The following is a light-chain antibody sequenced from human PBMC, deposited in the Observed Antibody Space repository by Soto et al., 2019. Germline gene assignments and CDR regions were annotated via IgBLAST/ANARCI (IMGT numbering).Light chain of an antibody. CDR1: QSVFRY. V-gene: IGKV3-11*01. CDR3: QQRANWPWT. CDR2: DAS. Sequence: EIVLTQSPATLSLSPGERATLSCRASQSVFRYLAWYQQKPGQAPRLLIYDASNRATGIPARFSGSGSGTDFTLTISSREPEDFAVYYCQQRANWPWTFGQGTKVEIK. J-gene: IGKJ1*01.